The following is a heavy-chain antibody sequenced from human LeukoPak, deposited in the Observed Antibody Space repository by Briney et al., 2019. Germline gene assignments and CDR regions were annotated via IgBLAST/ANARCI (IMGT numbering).Heavy chain of an antibody. J-gene: IGHJ4*02. V-gene: IGHV4-59*01. CDR1: GGSISSYC. CDR2: IYYSGST. CDR3: ARERSGSYIY. Sequence: SETLSLTCTVSGGSISSYCWSWIRQPPGKGLEWIGYIYYSGSTNYNPSLKSRVTISVDTSKNQFSLKLSSVTAADTAVYYCARERSGSYIYWGQGTLVTVSS. D-gene: IGHD1-26*01.